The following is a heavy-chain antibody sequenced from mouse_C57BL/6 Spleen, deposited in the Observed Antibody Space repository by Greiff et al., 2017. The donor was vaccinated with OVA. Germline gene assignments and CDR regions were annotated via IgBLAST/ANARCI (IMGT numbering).Heavy chain of an antibody. CDR2: INPNNGGT. Sequence: EVQLQESGPELVKPGASVKIPCKASGYTFTDYNMDWVKQSHGKSLEWIGDINPNNGGTIYNQKFKGKATLTVDKSSSTAYMELRSLTSEDTAVYYCAREGITTASWYFDVWGTGTTVTVSS. J-gene: IGHJ1*03. CDR1: GYTFTDYN. V-gene: IGHV1-18*01. D-gene: IGHD1-2*01. CDR3: AREGITTASWYFDV.